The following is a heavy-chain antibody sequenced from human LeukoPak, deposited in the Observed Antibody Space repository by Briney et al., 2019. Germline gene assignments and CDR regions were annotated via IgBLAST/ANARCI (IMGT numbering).Heavy chain of an antibody. J-gene: IGHJ5*02. Sequence: SETLSLTCTVSGGSISSYYWSWIRQPPGKGLEWIGYMYYSGSTNYNPSLKSRVTISVDTSKNQFSLKLSSVTAADTTVYYCARAVNYDFWSGYPNSFDPWGQGTLVTVSS. V-gene: IGHV4-59*01. D-gene: IGHD3-3*01. CDR1: GGSISSYY. CDR3: ARAVNYDFWSGYPNSFDP. CDR2: MYYSGST.